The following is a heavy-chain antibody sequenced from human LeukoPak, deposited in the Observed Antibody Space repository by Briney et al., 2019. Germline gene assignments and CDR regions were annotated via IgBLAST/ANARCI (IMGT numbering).Heavy chain of an antibody. D-gene: IGHD6-6*01. Sequence: SETLSLTCTVSGGSISSSSYYWGWIRQPPGKGLEWIGSIYYSGSTYYNSSLKSRVTISVDTSKNQFSLKLSSVTAADTAVYYCTTQRGSSWDYYYYYDMDVWGKGTTVTVSS. V-gene: IGHV4-39*01. CDR3: TTQRGSSWDYYYYYDMDV. J-gene: IGHJ6*03. CDR1: GGSISSSSYY. CDR2: IYYSGST.